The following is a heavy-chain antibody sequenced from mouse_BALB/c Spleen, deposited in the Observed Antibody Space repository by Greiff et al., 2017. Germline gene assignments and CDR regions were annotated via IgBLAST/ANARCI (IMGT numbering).Heavy chain of an antibody. CDR1: GFTFSSYG. Sequence: EVKLQESGGDLVKPGGSLKLSCAASGFTFSSYGMSWVRQTPDKRLEWVATISSGGSYTYYPDSVKGRFTISRDNAKNTLYLQMSSLKSEDTAMYYCAREVQDSVNGRGHYAMDYWGQGTSVTVSS. CDR2: ISSGGSYT. D-gene: IGHD2-14*01. CDR3: AREVQDSVNGRGHYAMDY. J-gene: IGHJ4*01. V-gene: IGHV5-6*01.